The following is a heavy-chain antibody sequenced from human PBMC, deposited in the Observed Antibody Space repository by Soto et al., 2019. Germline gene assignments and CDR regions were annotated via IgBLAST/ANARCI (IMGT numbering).Heavy chain of an antibody. J-gene: IGHJ5*02. CDR2: IIPIFGTA. D-gene: IGHD2-15*01. CDR3: AVGGEWGYCSGGSCYGLHWFAP. Sequence: QVQLVQSGAEVKKPGSSVKVSCKASGGTFSSYAISWVRQAPGQGLEWMGGIIPIFGTANYAQKFQGRVTITADKSTSTGYMELSSLRFEDTAVYYCAVGGEWGYCSGGSCYGLHWFAPWGQGTLVTVSS. CDR1: GGTFSSYA. V-gene: IGHV1-69*06.